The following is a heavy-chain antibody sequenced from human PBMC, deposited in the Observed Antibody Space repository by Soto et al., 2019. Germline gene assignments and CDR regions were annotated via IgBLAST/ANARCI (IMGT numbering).Heavy chain of an antibody. CDR1: GGSISSYY. CDR3: AVFIGLRFDP. V-gene: IGHV4-59*01. D-gene: IGHD1-26*01. Sequence: QVQLQESGPGLVKPSETLSLTCTVSGGSISSYYWSWIRQPPGKGLEWIGYIYYSGSTNYNPSLKCRVTISVDTSKNQFSLKLSSVTAADTAVYYCAVFIGLRFDPWGQGTLVTVSS. J-gene: IGHJ5*02. CDR2: IYYSGST.